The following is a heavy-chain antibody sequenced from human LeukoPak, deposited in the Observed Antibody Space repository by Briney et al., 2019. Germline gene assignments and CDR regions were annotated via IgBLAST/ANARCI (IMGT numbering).Heavy chain of an antibody. CDR3: AKGSGSSRGTYYYYMDV. J-gene: IGHJ6*03. D-gene: IGHD1-26*01. V-gene: IGHV3-43*01. CDR2: ISWDGGST. Sequence: GGSLRLSCAASGFTFDDYTMHWVRQAPGKGLEWVSLISWDGGSTYYADSVKGRFTISRDNSKNSLYLQMNSLRAEDTAVYYCAKGSGSSRGTYYYYMDVWGKGTTVTVSS. CDR1: GFTFDDYT.